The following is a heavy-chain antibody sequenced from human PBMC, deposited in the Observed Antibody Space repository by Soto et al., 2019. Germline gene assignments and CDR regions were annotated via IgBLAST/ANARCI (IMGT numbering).Heavy chain of an antibody. CDR1: VGTFSSYA. CDR3: ARDRRWGDSYFDY. Sequence: SVKVSCKASVGTFSSYAISWVRQAPGQGLEWMGGIIPIFGTANYAQKFQGRVTITADESTSTAYMELSSLRSEDTAVYYCARDRRWGDSYFDYWGQGTLVTVSS. J-gene: IGHJ4*02. D-gene: IGHD2-21*02. V-gene: IGHV1-69*13. CDR2: IIPIFGTA.